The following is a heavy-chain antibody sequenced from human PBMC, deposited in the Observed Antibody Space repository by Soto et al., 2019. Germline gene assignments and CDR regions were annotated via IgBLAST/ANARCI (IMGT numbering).Heavy chain of an antibody. J-gene: IGHJ4*02. Sequence: EVQLLESVGGLVQPGGSLRLSCAASGFTFNNYAMTWVRQAPGKGLEWVSAISGGGDTTSYADSVKGRFTVSRDGSKNTLYLQMSSLRAEYTALYYCAKGRGGAGSRTPRVDFWGQGTLVTVSS. CDR2: ISGGGDTT. D-gene: IGHD3-10*01. CDR1: GFTFNNYA. V-gene: IGHV3-23*01. CDR3: AKGRGGAGSRTPRVDF.